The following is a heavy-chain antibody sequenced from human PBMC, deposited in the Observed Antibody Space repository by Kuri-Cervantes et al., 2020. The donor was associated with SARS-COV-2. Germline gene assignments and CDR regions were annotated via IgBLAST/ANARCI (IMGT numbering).Heavy chain of an antibody. Sequence: SETLSLTCAVSGGSISSSNWWSWVRQPPGKGLEWIGEIYHSGSTNYNPSLKSRVTISVDKSKNQFSLKLSSVTAADTAVYYCAREPAPYCSGGSCYSTVWYFDLWGRGTLVTVSS. V-gene: IGHV4-4*02. CDR2: IYHSGST. CDR3: AREPAPYCSGGSCYSTVWYFDL. CDR1: GGSISSSNW. J-gene: IGHJ2*01. D-gene: IGHD2-15*01.